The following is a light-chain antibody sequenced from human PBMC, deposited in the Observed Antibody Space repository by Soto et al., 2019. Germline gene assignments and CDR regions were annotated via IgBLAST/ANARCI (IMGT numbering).Light chain of an antibody. V-gene: IGKV1-5*01. CDR2: DAS. CDR3: QQYNSYSCT. CDR1: QRISSW. Sequence: DIQMTKTPSTLSASVGVRVTITCRPSQRISSWLAWYQQKPGKAPNLLIYDASCLESGVPSRYSGCGYGTEFTLAISSLHPDDFASYYCQQYNSYSCTFGPGTKVDI. J-gene: IGKJ3*01.